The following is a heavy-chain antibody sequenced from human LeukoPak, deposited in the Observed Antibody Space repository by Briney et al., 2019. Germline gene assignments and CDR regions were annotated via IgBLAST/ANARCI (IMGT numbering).Heavy chain of an antibody. D-gene: IGHD3-10*02. CDR2: MTHSRGT. J-gene: IGHJ3*02. CDR3: ARAQTMFWEFDGFDI. Sequence: GGTLRLSCAASGLSFSSYSMNWVRQAPGKGLEWVATMTHSRGTYYADSVKSRFTISIDTAKNSVYLKLNTLRAADTAVYYCARAQTMFWEFDGFDIWGRGTKVTVSS. V-gene: IGHV3-69-1*01. CDR1: GLSFSSYS.